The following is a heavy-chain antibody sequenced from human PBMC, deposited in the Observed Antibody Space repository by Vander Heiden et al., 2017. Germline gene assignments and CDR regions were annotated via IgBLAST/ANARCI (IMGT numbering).Heavy chain of an antibody. Sequence: QLQLQESGPGLVKPSETLSLTCTVSGGSISSSSYYWGWIRQPPGKVLEWIGSIYYSGSTYYNPSLKSRVTISVDTSKNQFSLKLSSVTAADTAVYYCARPRLYIAAAGKRSDAFDIWGQGTMVTVSS. CDR3: ARPRLYIAAAGKRSDAFDI. CDR2: IYYSGST. J-gene: IGHJ3*02. CDR1: GGSISSSSYY. D-gene: IGHD6-13*01. V-gene: IGHV4-39*01.